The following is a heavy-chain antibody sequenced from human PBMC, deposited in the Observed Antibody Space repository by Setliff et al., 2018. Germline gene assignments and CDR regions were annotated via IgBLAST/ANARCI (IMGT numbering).Heavy chain of an antibody. J-gene: IGHJ3*02. CDR2: ISNRGST. Sequence: PSETLSLTCTVSGDYISSQYWSWIRQPPGKGLEWIGYISNRGSTDYNPSLKSRVTISEDTSRSQFSLKLSSVTAADTAVYYCARVGPSSSWYGGDAFDIWGQGTMVTVSS. V-gene: IGHV4-59*11. CDR1: GDYISSQY. D-gene: IGHD6-13*01. CDR3: ARVGPSSSWYGGDAFDI.